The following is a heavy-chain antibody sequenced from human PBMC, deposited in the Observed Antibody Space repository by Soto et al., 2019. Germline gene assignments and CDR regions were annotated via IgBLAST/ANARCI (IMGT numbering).Heavy chain of an antibody. J-gene: IGHJ4*02. Sequence: QVQLVESGGGVVQPGNSLRLSCAGSGFPFSAEAMHWVRQAPGKGLEWVAAISYDGNNKNHADSVKGRFTVSRDNSKNTLYLQIYSLRPEDTAFYYCARDYSSGWCLDYWGQGSLVTVSS. CDR2: ISYDGNNK. CDR1: GFPFSAEA. CDR3: ARDYSSGWCLDY. V-gene: IGHV3-30-3*01. D-gene: IGHD6-13*01.